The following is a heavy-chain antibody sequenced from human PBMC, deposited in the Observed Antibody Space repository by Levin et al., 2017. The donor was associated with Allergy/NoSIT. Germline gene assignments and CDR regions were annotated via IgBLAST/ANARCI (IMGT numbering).Heavy chain of an antibody. J-gene: IGHJ4*02. CDR3: ARSPMVRGYYFDY. V-gene: IGHV1-69*01. CDR2: TIPSNYTQTIQGRVTIAA. D-gene: IGHD3-10*01. CDR1: GGTFNFYA. Sequence: KISCKAPGGTFNFYAISWVRQAPGQGLEWMGGTIPSNYTQTIQGRVTIAAHYAQEFQGRVTITADESTSTAYMDLGSLSSADTAIYYCARSPMVRGYYFDYWGRGTLVTVSS.